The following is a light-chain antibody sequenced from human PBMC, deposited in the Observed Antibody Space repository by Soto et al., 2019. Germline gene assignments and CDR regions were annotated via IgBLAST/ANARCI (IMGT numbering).Light chain of an antibody. CDR2: GAS. Sequence: EIVLTQSPGTLSLSPGERATLSCRASQSVSNNYLAWYQQKPGQAPRLLISGASNRATGIPDRFSGSGSGTDFTLAISRLEPEDFAVYYCQQYNDWPFTFGPGTKVDIK. CDR1: QSVSNNY. V-gene: IGKV3-20*01. J-gene: IGKJ3*01. CDR3: QQYNDWPFT.